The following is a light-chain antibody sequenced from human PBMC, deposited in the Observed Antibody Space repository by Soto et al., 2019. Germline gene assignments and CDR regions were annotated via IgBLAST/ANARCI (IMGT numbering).Light chain of an antibody. CDR3: NSFAGSNNLSV. J-gene: IGLJ1*01. V-gene: IGLV2-8*01. Sequence: LTQPPSASGSPGQSVTISCTGTSSDVGGYNSVSWYQQHPGKAPKLIIYAVSERPSGVPDRFSGSKSGNTASLTVSGLQAEDEADYYCNSFAGSNNLSVFGTGTKVTVL. CDR1: SSDVGGYNS. CDR2: AVS.